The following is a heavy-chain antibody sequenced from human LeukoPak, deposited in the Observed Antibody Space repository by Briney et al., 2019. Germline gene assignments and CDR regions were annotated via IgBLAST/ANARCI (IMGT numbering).Heavy chain of an antibody. CDR3: AGLVLLGGFDP. CDR2: INHSGST. Sequence: PSETLSLTCAVYGGSFSGYYWSWIRQPPGKGLEWIGEINHSGSTNYNPSLKSRVTISVDTSKNQFSLKLSSVTATDTAVYYCAGLVLLGGFDPWGQGTLVTVSS. V-gene: IGHV4-34*01. J-gene: IGHJ5*02. CDR1: GGSFSGYY. D-gene: IGHD3-16*01.